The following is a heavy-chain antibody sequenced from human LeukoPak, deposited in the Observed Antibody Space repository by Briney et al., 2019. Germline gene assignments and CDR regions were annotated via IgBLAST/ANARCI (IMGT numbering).Heavy chain of an antibody. Sequence: SETLSLTCTVSGGSIGSSSYYWGWIRQPPGKGLEWTGSIYYSGSTYYNPSLKSRVTISVDTSKNQFSLKLSSVTAADTAVYYCARLWGIAARLRSPFIDYWGQGTLVTVSS. V-gene: IGHV4-39*01. CDR3: ARLWGIAARLRSPFIDY. CDR2: IYYSGST. J-gene: IGHJ4*02. D-gene: IGHD6-6*01. CDR1: GGSIGSSSYY.